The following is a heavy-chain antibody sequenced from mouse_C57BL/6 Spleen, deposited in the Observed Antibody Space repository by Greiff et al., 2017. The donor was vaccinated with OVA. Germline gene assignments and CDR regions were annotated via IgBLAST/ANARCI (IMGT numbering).Heavy chain of an antibody. CDR3: ASHYGYDALFAY. V-gene: IGHV1-64*01. Sequence: VQLQQPGAELVKPGASVKLSCKASGYTFTSYWMHWVKQRPGQGLEWIGMIHPNSGSTNYNEKFKSKATLTVDKSSSTACMQLSSLTSEDSAVYYCASHYGYDALFAYWGQGTLVTVSA. CDR2: IHPNSGST. J-gene: IGHJ3*01. D-gene: IGHD2-2*01. CDR1: GYTFTSYW.